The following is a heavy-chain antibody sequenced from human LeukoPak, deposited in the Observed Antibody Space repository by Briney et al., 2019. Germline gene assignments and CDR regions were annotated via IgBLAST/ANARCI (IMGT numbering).Heavy chain of an antibody. CDR1: GFTFSSYG. CDR3: AKIDPSSSSWFNAFDI. CDR2: IWYDGSNK. J-gene: IGHJ3*02. Sequence: GGSLRLSCAASGFTFSSYGMHWVRQAPGKGLEWVAVIWYDGSNKYYADSVKGRFTISRDNSKNTLYLQMNSLRAEDTAVYYCAKIDPSSSSWFNAFDIWGQGTLVTVSS. V-gene: IGHV3-33*06. D-gene: IGHD6-13*01.